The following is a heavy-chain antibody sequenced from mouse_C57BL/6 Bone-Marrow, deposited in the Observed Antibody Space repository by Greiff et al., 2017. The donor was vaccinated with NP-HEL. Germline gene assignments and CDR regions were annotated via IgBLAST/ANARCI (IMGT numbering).Heavy chain of an antibody. CDR1: GYTFTSYG. CDR2: IYPRSGNT. V-gene: IGHV1-81*01. CDR3: ARGITTVVVDY. J-gene: IGHJ2*01. Sequence: VQLKESGAELARPGASVKLSCKASGYTFTSYGISWVKQRTGQGLEWIGEIYPRSGNTYYNEKFKGKATLTADKSSSTAYMELLSLTSEDSAVYFCARGITTVVVDYWGQGTTLTVSS. D-gene: IGHD1-1*01.